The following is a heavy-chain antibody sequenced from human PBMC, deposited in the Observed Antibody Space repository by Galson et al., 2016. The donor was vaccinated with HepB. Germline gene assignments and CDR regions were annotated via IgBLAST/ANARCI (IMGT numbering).Heavy chain of an antibody. CDR3: GREGLFCNTATCYYLYNMDV. CDR2: IWFDGSYK. J-gene: IGHJ6*03. D-gene: IGHD2-2*01. Sequence: SLRLSCAASGFTFNKYGMHWVRQAPGKGLEWVAVIWFDGSYKFYADSVKGRFTTSRDNSKNTVYLQMNSLRAADTSVYYCGREGLFCNTATCYYLYNMDVWGQGTTVTVSS. CDR1: GFTFNKYG. V-gene: IGHV3-33*01.